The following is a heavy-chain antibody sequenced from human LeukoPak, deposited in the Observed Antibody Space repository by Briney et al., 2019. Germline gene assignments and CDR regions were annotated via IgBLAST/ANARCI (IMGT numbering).Heavy chain of an antibody. Sequence: GGSLRLSCAASGSTFSSYSMNWVRQAPGKGLEWVSAISGSGGSTYYADSVKGRFTISRDNSKNTLYLQMNSLRAEDTAVYYCAKDRSSGWYRYWFDPWGQGTLVTVSS. CDR1: GSTFSSYS. D-gene: IGHD6-19*01. CDR2: ISGSGGST. J-gene: IGHJ5*02. CDR3: AKDRSSGWYRYWFDP. V-gene: IGHV3-23*01.